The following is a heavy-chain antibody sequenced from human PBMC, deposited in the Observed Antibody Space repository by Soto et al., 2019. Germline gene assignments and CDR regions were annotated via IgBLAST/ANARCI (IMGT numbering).Heavy chain of an antibody. J-gene: IGHJ4*02. CDR1: GGSISSGGYY. V-gene: IGHV4-31*03. CDR3: ARGLNYYGSGSTTFYYYFDY. D-gene: IGHD3-10*01. Sequence: QVQLQESGPGLVKPSQTLSLTCTVSGGSISSGGYYWSWIRQLPGKGLEWIGYIYYTGSTYYNPSRTSRVTIXVXTXXNQFSLKLSSVTAADTAVYYCARGLNYYGSGSTTFYYYFDYWGQGTLVTVSS. CDR2: IYYTGST.